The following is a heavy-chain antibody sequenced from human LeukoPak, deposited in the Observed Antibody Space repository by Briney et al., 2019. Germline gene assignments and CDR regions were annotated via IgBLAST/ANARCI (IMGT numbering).Heavy chain of an antibody. J-gene: IGHJ4*02. CDR1: GYTFTSYG. D-gene: IGHD3-3*01. CDR3: ARGRVLRFLEWPVDY. Sequence: ASVKVSCKASGYTFTSYGISWVRQAPGQGLEWMGWISAYNGNTNYAQKLQGRVTMTTDTSTSTAYMELRSLRSEDTAVYYCARGRVLRFLEWPVDYWGQGTLVTVSS. V-gene: IGHV1-18*01. CDR2: ISAYNGNT.